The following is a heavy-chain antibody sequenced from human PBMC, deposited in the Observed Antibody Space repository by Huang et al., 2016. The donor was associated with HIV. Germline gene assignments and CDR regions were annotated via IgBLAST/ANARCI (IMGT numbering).Heavy chain of an antibody. Sequence: EVQLVQSGAEVKKPGESLKITCMGSGYSFINDWIGWVCQMPGKCLEWMVFINPGDVKTRYSPTVEGLVTTSVDKSINTTYLQWSSLETSDTAMYYCARPYYFDTSGTQTGGYFDLWGRGTLITVSS. CDR1: GYSFINDW. CDR3: ARPYYFDTSGTQTGGYFDL. CDR2: INPGDVKT. D-gene: IGHD3-22*01. J-gene: IGHJ2*01. V-gene: IGHV5-51*01.